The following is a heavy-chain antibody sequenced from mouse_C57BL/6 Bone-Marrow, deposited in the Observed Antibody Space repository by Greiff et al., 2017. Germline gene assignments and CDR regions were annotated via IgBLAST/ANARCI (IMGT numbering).Heavy chain of an antibody. V-gene: IGHV1-78*01. CDR2: SYPRDGST. D-gene: IGHD1-1*01. CDR1: GYTFTDHT. Sequence: QVQLQQSDAELVKPGASVKISCKVSGYTFTDHTIHWMKQSQEKGLEWIGYSYPRDGSTKDNEKFKGKATLTADNSSSSAYMQLISLTAEDSAVYFCARDGSKGALDYWGQGTAVTVSS. CDR3: ARDGSKGALDY. J-gene: IGHJ4*01.